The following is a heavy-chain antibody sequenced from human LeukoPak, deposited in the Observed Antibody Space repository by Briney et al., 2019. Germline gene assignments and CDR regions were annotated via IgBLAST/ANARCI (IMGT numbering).Heavy chain of an antibody. CDR2: INHSGST. Sequence: SETLSLTCAVYGGSFSGYYWSWIRQPPGKGLEWIGEINHSGSTNYNPSLKSRVTISVDRSKNQFSLKLSSVTAADTAVYYCARSPYDSSGYFDYWGQGTLVTVSS. J-gene: IGHJ4*02. CDR3: ARSPYDSSGYFDY. CDR1: GGSFSGYY. V-gene: IGHV4-34*01. D-gene: IGHD3-22*01.